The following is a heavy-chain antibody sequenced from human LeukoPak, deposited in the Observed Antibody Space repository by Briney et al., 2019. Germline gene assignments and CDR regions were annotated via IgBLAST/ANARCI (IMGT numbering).Heavy chain of an antibody. CDR2: IYYSGSA. CDR1: GGNIRSYY. Sequence: SETLSLTCTVSGGNIRSYYGSWIRQPPGKGLEWIGYIYYSGSANYNPSLNSRVTISVDTSKNQFSLKLSSVTAADTAVYYCARGGRDPGYFDYGAQGILVTVSS. D-gene: IGHD3-16*01. V-gene: IGHV4-59*01. J-gene: IGHJ4*02. CDR3: ARGGRDPGYFDY.